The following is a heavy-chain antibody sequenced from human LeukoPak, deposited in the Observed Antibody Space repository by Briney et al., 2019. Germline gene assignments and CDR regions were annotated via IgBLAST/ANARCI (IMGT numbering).Heavy chain of an antibody. V-gene: IGHV4-31*03. CDR3: ARGTEDIVLMVYAIGYYFGY. CDR2: IYYSGST. D-gene: IGHD2-8*01. Sequence: KPSETLSLTCTVSGGSISSGGYYWSWIRQHPGKGLEWIGYIYYSGSTYYNPSLKSRVTISVDTSKNQFSLKLSSVTAADTAVYYCARGTEDIVLMVYAIGYYFGYWGQGTLVTGSS. J-gene: IGHJ4*02. CDR1: GGSISSGGYY.